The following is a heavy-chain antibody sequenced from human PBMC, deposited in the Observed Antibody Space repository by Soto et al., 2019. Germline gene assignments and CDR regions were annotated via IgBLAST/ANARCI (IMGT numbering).Heavy chain of an antibody. D-gene: IGHD3-10*01. CDR1: GGSVSSDNHY. CDR3: ARDPIWFGEPT. V-gene: IGHV4-61*01. J-gene: IGHJ5*02. CDR2: AHYSGST. Sequence: SETLSLTCTVSGGSVSSDNHYWTWIRQPPGKGLEWIGYAHYSGSTNYNPSLKSRVTISVDTSKNQFSLKLSSVTAADTAVYYCARDPIWFGEPTSGQGTLVTVSS.